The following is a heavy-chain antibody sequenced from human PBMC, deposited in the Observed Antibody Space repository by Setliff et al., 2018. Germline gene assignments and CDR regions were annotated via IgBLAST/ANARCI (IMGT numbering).Heavy chain of an antibody. V-gene: IGHV1-69*05. Sequence: SVKVSCKASGDSFSNYAISWVRQAPGQGLEWMGGIIPIFGSANYARKFQGRVTITTDESTSTAYMELNSLRPEDTAMYYCAREEVIVMTVNNYYYYMDVWGKGTTVTVSS. D-gene: IGHD2-21*02. CDR1: GDSFSNYA. J-gene: IGHJ6*03. CDR2: IIPIFGSA. CDR3: AREEVIVMTVNNYYYYMDV.